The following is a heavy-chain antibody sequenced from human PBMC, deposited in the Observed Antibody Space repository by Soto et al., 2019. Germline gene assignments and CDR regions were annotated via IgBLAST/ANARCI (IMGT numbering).Heavy chain of an antibody. Sequence: GSLRLSCAASGFTFSSYAMHWVRQAPGKGLEWVAIIWYDGSNKIYADSVKGRFTISRDNSKNTLYLQMNSLRAEDTAIYYCARVPETYCSGGSCYSGGIDYWGQGTLVT. CDR1: GFTFSSYA. CDR3: ARVPETYCSGGSCYSGGIDY. V-gene: IGHV3-33*01. J-gene: IGHJ4*02. D-gene: IGHD2-15*01. CDR2: IWYDGSNK.